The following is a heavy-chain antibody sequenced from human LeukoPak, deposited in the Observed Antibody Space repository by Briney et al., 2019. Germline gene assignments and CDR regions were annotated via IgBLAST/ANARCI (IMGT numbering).Heavy chain of an antibody. J-gene: IGHJ4*02. D-gene: IGHD4-17*01. V-gene: IGHV3-21*01. CDR1: GFTFSSYA. Sequence: PGGSLRLPCAASGFTFSSYAMSWVRQAPGKGLEWVSSISNNSGFKKYADSLKGRFTISRDNAKNSLYLQMNSLRAEDTAVYYCARSMQVNGDYVWYYFDYWGQGTLVTVSS. CDR3: ARSMQVNGDYVWYYFDY. CDR2: ISNNSGFK.